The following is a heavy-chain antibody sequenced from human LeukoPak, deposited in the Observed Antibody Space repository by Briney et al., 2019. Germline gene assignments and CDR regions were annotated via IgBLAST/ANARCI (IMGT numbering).Heavy chain of an antibody. D-gene: IGHD6-13*01. CDR1: GFTFSNAW. J-gene: IGHJ4*02. CDR3: TTDPLIHSSSWYPRDY. CDR2: IKSKTDGGTT. Sequence: PGGSLRLSCAASGFTFSNAWMSWVRQAPGKGLEWVGRIKSKTDGGTTDYAAPVKGRFTISRGDSKNTLYLQMNSLKTEDTAVYYCTTDPLIHSSSWYPRDYWGQGTLVTVSS. V-gene: IGHV3-15*01.